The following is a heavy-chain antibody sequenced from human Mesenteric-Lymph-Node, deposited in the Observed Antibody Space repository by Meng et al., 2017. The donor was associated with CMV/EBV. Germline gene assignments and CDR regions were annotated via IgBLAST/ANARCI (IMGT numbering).Heavy chain of an antibody. CDR2: VKYDGSDE. Sequence: GGSLRLSCVASGFTFSHYGMHWVRQAPGKGLEWVAVVKYDGSDEWYTDSVKGRFTISRDNSKNTLYLQMNSLRVDDTAVYYCAKDHPSSGNTGSNSGYLDSWGQGALVTVSS. CDR1: GFTFSHYG. CDR3: AKDHPSSGNTGSNSGYLDS. V-gene: IGHV3-33*05. J-gene: IGHJ4*02. D-gene: IGHD1-26*01.